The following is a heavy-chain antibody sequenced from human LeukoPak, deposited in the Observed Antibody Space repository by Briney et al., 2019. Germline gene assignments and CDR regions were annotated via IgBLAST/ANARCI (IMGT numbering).Heavy chain of an antibody. J-gene: IGHJ4*02. CDR1: GGSFSGYY. Sequence: SETLSLTCAVYGGSFSGYYWSWIRQPPGKGLEWIGEINHSGSTNYNPSLKSRVTISVDTSKNQFSLKLSSVTAADTAVYYCARFMVRGVIIKGFDYWGQGTLVTVSS. CDR3: ARFMVRGVIIKGFDY. V-gene: IGHV4-34*01. D-gene: IGHD3-10*01. CDR2: INHSGST.